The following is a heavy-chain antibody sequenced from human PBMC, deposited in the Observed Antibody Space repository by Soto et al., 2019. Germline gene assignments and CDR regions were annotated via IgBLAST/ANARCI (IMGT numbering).Heavy chain of an antibody. CDR2: ISFDGINR. D-gene: IGHD2-15*01. CDR3: AKDLSYCNGGTCSKNDGSDA. Sequence: GGSLRLSCAASGLTFSNYAMHWVRQAPGKGLEWVAIISFDGINRFYRDSVKGRFTISRDNSKSTLYLEMSSLNIEDTAMYLCAKDLSYCNGGTCSKNDGSDAWGQGTLVTVSS. J-gene: IGHJ5*02. CDR1: GLTFSNYA. V-gene: IGHV3-30*18.